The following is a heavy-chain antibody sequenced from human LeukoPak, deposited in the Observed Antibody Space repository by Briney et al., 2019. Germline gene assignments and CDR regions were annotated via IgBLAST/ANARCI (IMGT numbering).Heavy chain of an antibody. CDR2: IKHDGSDK. Sequence: GGSLRLSCAASGFTFSSYWMSWVRQAPGKGLEWAANIKHDGSDKYYVDSVKGRFTISRDNAKNSLYLQMNSLRAEDTAMYYCARDLWFGEFPYYFDQWGQGTLVTVSS. CDR3: ARDLWFGEFPYYFDQ. D-gene: IGHD3-10*01. J-gene: IGHJ4*02. V-gene: IGHV3-7*01. CDR1: GFTFSSYW.